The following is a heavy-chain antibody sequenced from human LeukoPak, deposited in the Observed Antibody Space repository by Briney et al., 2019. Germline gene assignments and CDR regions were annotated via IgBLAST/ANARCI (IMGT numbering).Heavy chain of an antibody. J-gene: IGHJ4*02. CDR1: GGSFSGYY. V-gene: IGHV4-34*01. CDR3: ARGRDDILTGYGAPFDY. D-gene: IGHD3-9*01. CDR2: INHSGSA. Sequence: SETLSLTCAVYGGSFSGYYWSWIRQPPGKGLEWIGEINHSGSANYNPSLKSRVTISVDTSKNQFSLKLSSVTAADTAVYYCARGRDDILTGYGAPFDYWGQGTLVTVSS.